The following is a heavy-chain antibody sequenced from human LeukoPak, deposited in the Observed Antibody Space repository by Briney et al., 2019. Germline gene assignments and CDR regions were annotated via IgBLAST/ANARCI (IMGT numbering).Heavy chain of an antibody. Sequence: PSETLSLTCSVSGGSISSYYWSWLRQPAGKGLEWIGRIYSSGSTNYNPSLESRVTMSVDTSKNQFSLKVTSVTAADTAVYYCARDSAATGRYFDLWGRGTLVTVSS. CDR2: IYSSGST. V-gene: IGHV4-4*07. D-gene: IGHD6-25*01. CDR3: ARDSAATGRYFDL. CDR1: GGSISSYY. J-gene: IGHJ2*01.